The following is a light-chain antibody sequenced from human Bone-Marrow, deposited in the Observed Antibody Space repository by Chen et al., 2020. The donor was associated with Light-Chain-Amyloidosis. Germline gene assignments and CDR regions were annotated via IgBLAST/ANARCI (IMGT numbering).Light chain of an antibody. J-gene: IGKJ1*01. Sequence: EIVMTQSPVTLSVSPGERVTLSCRASQSINNKLAWYQQKPGQAPRRLIYGASTRSTGIPARFSGSGSGTEFTLTISSMQPEDFAVYYCQQYDNWKTFGQGTNVEIK. CDR3: QQYDNWKT. V-gene: IGKV3-15*01. CDR1: QSINNK. CDR2: GAS.